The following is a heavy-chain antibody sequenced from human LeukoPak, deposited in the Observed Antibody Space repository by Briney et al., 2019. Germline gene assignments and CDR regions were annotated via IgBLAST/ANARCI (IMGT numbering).Heavy chain of an antibody. CDR1: GFTFSSYS. J-gene: IGHJ6*02. D-gene: IGHD2-2*01. CDR2: ISSSSSYI. CDR3: AREGRIVVVPASPSYGMDV. Sequence: GGSLRLSCAASGFTFSSYSMNWVRQAPGKGLEWVSSISSSSSYIYYADSVKGRFTISRDNAKNSPYLQMNSLRAEDTAVYYCAREGRIVVVPASPSYGMDVWGQGTTVTVSS. V-gene: IGHV3-21*01.